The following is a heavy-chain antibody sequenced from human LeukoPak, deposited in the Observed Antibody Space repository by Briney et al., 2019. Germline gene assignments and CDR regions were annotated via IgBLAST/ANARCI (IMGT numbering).Heavy chain of an antibody. CDR2: VSSCGYT. CDR3: AKLSHIAAAGAYSYHALDV. D-gene: IGHD6-25*01. V-gene: IGHV4-59*13. J-gene: IGHJ6*02. Sequence: SETLTLPCTVSGGSINNNHWTWPRKPRGEGLEGIGFVSSCGYTEYNPSLNSRLTISTDTSNNRFSLRLRSVTASDTAVYYCAKLSHIAAAGAYSYHALDVWGQGTTVTVSS. CDR1: GGSINNNH.